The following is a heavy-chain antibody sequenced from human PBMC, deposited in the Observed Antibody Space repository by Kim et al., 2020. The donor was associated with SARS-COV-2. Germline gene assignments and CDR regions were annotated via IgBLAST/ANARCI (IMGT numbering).Heavy chain of an antibody. Sequence: SETLSLTCAVSGGSISSSNWWSWVRQPPGKGLEWIGEIYHSGSTNYNPSLKSRITISVDKSKNQFSLKLSSVTAADTAVYYCAKYYDILTGNGGMDVWGQGTTVTVSS. CDR1: GGSISSSNW. CDR3: AKYYDILTGNGGMDV. D-gene: IGHD3-9*01. CDR2: IYHSGST. J-gene: IGHJ6*02. V-gene: IGHV4-4*02.